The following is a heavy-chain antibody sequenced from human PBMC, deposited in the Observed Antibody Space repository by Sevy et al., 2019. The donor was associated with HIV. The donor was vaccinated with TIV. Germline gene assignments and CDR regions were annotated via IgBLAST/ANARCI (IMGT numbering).Heavy chain of an antibody. Sequence: SETLSLTCTVSGGSISSYYWSWIRQPAGKGLEWTGRIYPSGITNYNPSLKSRVTMSVDTSKNQFSLNLGSVTAADTAVYYCARGWCRSASCYYDYWGQGTLVTVSS. CDR1: GGSISSYY. CDR2: IYPSGIT. V-gene: IGHV4-4*07. CDR3: ARGWCRSASCYYDY. D-gene: IGHD2-2*01. J-gene: IGHJ4*02.